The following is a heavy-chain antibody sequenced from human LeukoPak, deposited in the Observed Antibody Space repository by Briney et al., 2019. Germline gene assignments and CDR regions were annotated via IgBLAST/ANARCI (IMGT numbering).Heavy chain of an antibody. V-gene: IGHV1-18*01. CDR2: INAYNGNT. J-gene: IGHJ6*02. CDR1: VYTFTSYG. D-gene: IGHD3-3*01. Sequence: ASVKVSCKASVYTFTSYGISWVRQAPGQGLEWMGWINAYNGNTNYAQKLQGRVTMTTDTSTSTAYMELRSLRSDDTAVYYCARIPTGGFLELSYYYYYGMDVWGQGTTVTVSS. CDR3: ARIPTGGFLELSYYYYYGMDV.